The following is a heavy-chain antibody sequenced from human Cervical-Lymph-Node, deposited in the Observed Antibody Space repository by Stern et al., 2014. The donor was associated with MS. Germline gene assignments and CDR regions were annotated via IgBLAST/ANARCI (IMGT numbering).Heavy chain of an antibody. J-gene: IGHJ4*02. CDR1: GDTFSSSA. CDR3: ALRRSYYVY. V-gene: IGHV1-69*01. CDR2: LIPCFGAT. D-gene: IGHD4-11*01. Sequence: VQLVQSGSEVKKPGSSVKVSCKPSGDTFSSSALSWVRQAPGPGLEWVGGLIPCFGATRYGQKFQGRVTITPEESTGTAFMELTNLTSDDTAVYYCALRRSYYVYWGLGTLISVSS.